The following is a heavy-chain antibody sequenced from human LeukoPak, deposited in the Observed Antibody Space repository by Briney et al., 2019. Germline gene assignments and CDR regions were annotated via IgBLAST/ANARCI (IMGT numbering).Heavy chain of an antibody. Sequence: ASVKVSCKASGYTFISYGINWVRQAPGQGLEWMGWISAYNGYTNYAQKFQGRVTMTTDTSTSTAYMELSSLTSEDTAVYYCARADNWEGAKGDWGQGTMVTVSS. CDR3: ARADNWEGAKGD. J-gene: IGHJ3*01. CDR1: GYTFISYG. V-gene: IGHV1-18*01. CDR2: ISAYNGYT. D-gene: IGHD3-16*01.